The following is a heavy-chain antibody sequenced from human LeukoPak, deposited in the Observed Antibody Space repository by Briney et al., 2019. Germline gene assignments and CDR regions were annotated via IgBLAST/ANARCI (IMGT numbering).Heavy chain of an antibody. J-gene: IGHJ4*02. Sequence: PSETLSLTCAVSGGSISSGGYSWSWIRQPPGKGLEWIGYIYHSGSTYYNPSLKSRVTISVDTSKNQFSLKLSSVTAADTAVYYCARLTTEFDYWGQGTLVTVSS. V-gene: IGHV4-30-2*02. CDR1: GGSISSGGYS. CDR3: ARLTTEFDY. CDR2: IYHSGST. D-gene: IGHD4-11*01.